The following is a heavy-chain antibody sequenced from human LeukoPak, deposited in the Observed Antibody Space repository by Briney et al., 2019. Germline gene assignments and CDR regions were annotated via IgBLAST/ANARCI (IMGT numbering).Heavy chain of an antibody. Sequence: LPGGSLRLSCAASGFTVSSNYMSWVRQAPGKGLEWVSYISSSGSTIYYADSVKGRFTISRDNAKNSLYLQMNSLRAEDTAVYYCARDNRGYSYGYGYWGQGTLVTVSS. CDR1: GFTVSSNY. CDR2: ISSSGSTI. V-gene: IGHV3-48*03. D-gene: IGHD5-18*01. CDR3: ARDNRGYSYGYGY. J-gene: IGHJ4*02.